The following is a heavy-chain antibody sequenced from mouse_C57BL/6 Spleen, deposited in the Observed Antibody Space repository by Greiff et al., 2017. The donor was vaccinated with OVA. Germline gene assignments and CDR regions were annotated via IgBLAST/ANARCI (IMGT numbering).Heavy chain of an antibody. V-gene: IGHV3-8*01. CDR2: ISYSGST. D-gene: IGHD1-1*01. CDR3: ARTGGTTVGATGFDY. CDR1: GYSITSDY. Sequence: EVQLVESGPGLAKPSQTLSLSCSVTGYSITSDYWNWIRKFPGNKLEYMGYISYSGSTYYNPSRKSRISITRDTSKNQYYLQLNSGTTEDTATYYCARTGGTTVGATGFDYWGKGTTLTVSS. J-gene: IGHJ2*01.